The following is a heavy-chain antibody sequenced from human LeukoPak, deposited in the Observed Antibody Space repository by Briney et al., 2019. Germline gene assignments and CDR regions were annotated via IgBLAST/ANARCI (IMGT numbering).Heavy chain of an antibody. J-gene: IGHJ6*03. V-gene: IGHV4-34*01. CDR2: INHSGST. CDR3: ARAPDYGDYVRVEYYYMDV. CDR1: GGSFSGYY. D-gene: IGHD4-17*01. Sequence: SETLSLTCAVYGGSFSGYYWSWIRQPPGKGLEWIVEINHSGSTNYNPSLKSRVTISVDTSKNKFSLKLSSVTAADTAVYYCARAPDYGDYVRVEYYYMDVWGKGTTVTVSS.